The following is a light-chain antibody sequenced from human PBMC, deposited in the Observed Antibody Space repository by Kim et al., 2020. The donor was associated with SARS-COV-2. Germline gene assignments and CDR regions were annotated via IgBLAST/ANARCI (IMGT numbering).Light chain of an antibody. CDR1: KLGETY. Sequence: SYELTQPPSLYVSPGQTAKITCSGDKLGETYTSWYQQRPGQSPVVVIYQDTKRPSGIPGRFSASNSGNTATLTISGTQAIDEADYYCQTWARYSLVFGGGTQLTVL. V-gene: IGLV3-1*01. CDR3: QTWARYSLV. J-gene: IGLJ3*02. CDR2: QDT.